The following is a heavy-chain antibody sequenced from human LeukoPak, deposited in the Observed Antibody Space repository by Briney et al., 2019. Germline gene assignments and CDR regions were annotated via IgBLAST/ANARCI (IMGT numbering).Heavy chain of an antibody. J-gene: IGHJ4*02. CDR2: MSSGGSI. Sequence: SETLSLTCTVSSGSISSGPFYWSWIRQPAGKGLEWIGRMSSGGSIDYNPSLKSRVTMSLDTSRNQFSLKLRSVTAADTAVYYCARGLGNDGIFDYWGQGTLVTVSS. V-gene: IGHV4-61*02. D-gene: IGHD1-1*01. CDR3: ARGLGNDGIFDY. CDR1: SGSISSGPFY.